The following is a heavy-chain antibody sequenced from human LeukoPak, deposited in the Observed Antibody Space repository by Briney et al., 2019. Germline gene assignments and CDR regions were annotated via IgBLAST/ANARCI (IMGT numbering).Heavy chain of an antibody. D-gene: IGHD5-12*01. CDR3: AKAVRYSGYDYYYYGMDV. CDR1: GFTFSNYG. CDR2: ISFDGSNK. J-gene: IGHJ6*02. V-gene: IGHV3-30*18. Sequence: PGGSLRLSCAASGFTFSNYGMHWVRQAPGTGLEWVAVISFDGSNKYYADSVKGRFTISRDNSKNTLYLQMNSLRAEDTAVYYCAKAVRYSGYDYYYYGMDVWGQGTTVTVSS.